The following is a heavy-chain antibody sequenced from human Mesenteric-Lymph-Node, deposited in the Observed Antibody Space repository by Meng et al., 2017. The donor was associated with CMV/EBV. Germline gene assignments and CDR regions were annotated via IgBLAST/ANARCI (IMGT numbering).Heavy chain of an antibody. CDR3: ARSITIFGVDLTLDYYYYGLDV. CDR2: IYYSGST. V-gene: IGHV4-39*07. CDR1: GGSISSSSYY. D-gene: IGHD3-3*01. Sequence: SETLSLTCTVSGGSISSSSYYWGWIRQPPGKGLEWIGSIYYSGSTYYNPSLKSRVTISADTSKNQFSLKLSSVTAADTAVYYCARSITIFGVDLTLDYYYYGLDVWGQGTTVTVSS. J-gene: IGHJ6*02.